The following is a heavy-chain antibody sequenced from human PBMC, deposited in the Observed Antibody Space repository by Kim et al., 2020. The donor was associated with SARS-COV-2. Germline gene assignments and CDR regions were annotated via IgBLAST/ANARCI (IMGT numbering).Heavy chain of an antibody. D-gene: IGHD3-10*01. CDR1: GGTFSSYA. J-gene: IGHJ4*02. V-gene: IGHV1-69*13. CDR2: IIPIFGTA. Sequence: SVKVSCKASGGTFSSYAISWVRQAPGQGLEWMGGIIPIFGTANYAQKFQGRVTITADESTSTAYMELSSLRSEDTAVYYCARVADYYGSGSYYIYDYWGQGTLVTVSS. CDR3: ARVADYYGSGSYYIYDY.